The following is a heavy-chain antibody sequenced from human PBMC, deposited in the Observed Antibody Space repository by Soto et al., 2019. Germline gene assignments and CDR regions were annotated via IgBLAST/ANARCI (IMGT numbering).Heavy chain of an antibody. D-gene: IGHD3-3*01. CDR3: ARGGVSTRTFDY. CDR1: GHNFVGYC. CDR2: IYPSDSDT. Sequence: GESSHIFCQGSGHNFVGYCSSGLRQMPGKGLELMGIIYPSDSDTRYRPSFQGQVTISADKSISSAYLQWSSLRASDTAMYYCARGGVSTRTFDYWGQGTPVTVSA. V-gene: IGHV5-51*03. J-gene: IGHJ4*02.